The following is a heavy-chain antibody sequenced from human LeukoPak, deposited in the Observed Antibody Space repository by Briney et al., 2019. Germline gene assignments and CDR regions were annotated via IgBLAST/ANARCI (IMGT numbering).Heavy chain of an antibody. CDR1: GFTFSSYA. D-gene: IGHD1-1*01. CDR3: AKPRAMTTGVGRYFDL. CDR2: ISYSGGST. Sequence: GGSLRLSCAASGFTFSSYAMSWVRQAPGKGLEWVSSISYSGGSTYYADSVKGRFTISRDNSKNTLYLQMNSLRAEDTATYYCAKPRAMTTGVGRYFDLWGRGTLVTVSS. J-gene: IGHJ2*01. V-gene: IGHV3-23*01.